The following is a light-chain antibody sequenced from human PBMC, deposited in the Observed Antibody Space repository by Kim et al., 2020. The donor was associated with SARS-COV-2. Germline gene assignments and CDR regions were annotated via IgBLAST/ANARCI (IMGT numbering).Light chain of an antibody. CDR3: AAWDDSLSGWV. CDR1: SSNIGSNY. Sequence: ELTQPPSASGTPGQRVTISCSGSSSNIGSNYVYWYQQLPGTASKLLIYRNNQRPSGVPDRFSGSKSGTSAFLAISGLRSEDEAEYYCAAWDDSLSGWVFGGGTQLTVL. J-gene: IGLJ3*02. V-gene: IGLV1-47*01. CDR2: RNN.